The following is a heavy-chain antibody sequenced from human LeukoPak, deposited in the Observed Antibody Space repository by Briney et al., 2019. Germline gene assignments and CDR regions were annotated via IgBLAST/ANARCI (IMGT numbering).Heavy chain of an antibody. CDR2: IYYSGCT. Sequence: PSETLSLTCTVSGGSISSYYWSWIRQPPGKGLEWIGYIYYSGCTNYNPSLKSRVTISVDTSKNQFSLKLSSVTAADTAVYYCARKAAGFWSGSHYYMDVWGKGTTVTVSS. D-gene: IGHD3-3*01. V-gene: IGHV4-59*01. CDR3: ARKAAGFWSGSHYYMDV. J-gene: IGHJ6*03. CDR1: GGSISSYY.